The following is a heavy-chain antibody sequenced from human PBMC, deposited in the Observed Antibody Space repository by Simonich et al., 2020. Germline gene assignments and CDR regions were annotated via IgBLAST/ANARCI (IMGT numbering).Heavy chain of an antibody. D-gene: IGHD6-19*01. CDR1: GYSIISGYY. V-gene: IGHV4-38-2*01. CDR2: IYHRGST. CDR3: ARVTREWLVFY. Sequence: QVQLQESGPGLVKPSETLSLTCAVSGYSIISGYYLGGYRQPPGKGSEWIGSIYHRGSTYYNPSLKSRVTISVDTSKNQFSLKLSSVTAADTAVYYCARVTREWLVFYWGQGTLVTVSS. J-gene: IGHJ4*02.